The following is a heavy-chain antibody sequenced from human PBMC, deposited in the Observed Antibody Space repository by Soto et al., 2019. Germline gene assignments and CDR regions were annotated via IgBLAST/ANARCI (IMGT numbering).Heavy chain of an antibody. CDR3: ARGGETYYDFWSGFSPIDY. Sequence: SETLSLTCTVSGGSISTYYWSWVRQSPGKGLEWIGYIFYSDNTNYNPSLKSRVTISVDTSKNQFSLKLTSVTAADTAVYFCARGGETYYDFWSGFSPIDYWGQGALVTVSS. J-gene: IGHJ4*02. V-gene: IGHV4-59*01. CDR2: IFYSDNT. CDR1: GGSISTYY. D-gene: IGHD3-3*01.